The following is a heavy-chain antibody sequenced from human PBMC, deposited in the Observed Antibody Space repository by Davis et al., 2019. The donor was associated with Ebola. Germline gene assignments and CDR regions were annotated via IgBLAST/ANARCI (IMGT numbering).Heavy chain of an antibody. J-gene: IGHJ3*02. D-gene: IGHD1-26*01. V-gene: IGHV3-64D*06. Sequence: PGGSLRLSCSASGFTFNNYAMHWVRQAPGRGLDFVSGINDNGGTTHYGDPVKGRFTISRDDSKNTVYLQMTSLTVDDTALYYCVKDRRGSYAFDIWGQGTKVTVSS. CDR3: VKDRRGSYAFDI. CDR1: GFTFNNYA. CDR2: INDNGGTT.